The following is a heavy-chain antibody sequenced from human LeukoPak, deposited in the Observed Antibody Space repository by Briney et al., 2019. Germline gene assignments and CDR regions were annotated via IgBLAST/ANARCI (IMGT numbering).Heavy chain of an antibody. D-gene: IGHD3-22*01. V-gene: IGHV3-23*01. CDR3: ARADRYYYDSSGYYYVGDY. J-gene: IGHJ4*02. CDR2: ISGSGGRT. Sequence: GGSLRLAWAAAGFTVGGYAMNWGRQGPGKGRGWGLSISGSGGRTYYADSVTGRFTISRDNSKNTLYLQMNSLRAEDTALYYCARADRYYYDSSGYYYVGDYWGQGPLVTVSS. CDR1: GFTVGGYA.